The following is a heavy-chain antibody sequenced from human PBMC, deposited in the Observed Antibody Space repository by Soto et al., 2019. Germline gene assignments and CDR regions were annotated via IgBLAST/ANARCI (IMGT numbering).Heavy chain of an antibody. CDR3: ARAEYCSSTSCQYYYYGMDV. V-gene: IGHV6-1*01. CDR1: GDSVSSNSAA. Sequence: SQTLSLTCAISGDSVSSNSAAWNWIRQSPSRGLEWLGRTYYRSKWYNDYAVSVKSRITINPDTSKNQFSLQLNSVTPEDTAVYYCARAEYCSSTSCQYYYYGMDVWGQGTTVTVSS. CDR2: TYYRSKWYN. J-gene: IGHJ6*02. D-gene: IGHD2-2*01.